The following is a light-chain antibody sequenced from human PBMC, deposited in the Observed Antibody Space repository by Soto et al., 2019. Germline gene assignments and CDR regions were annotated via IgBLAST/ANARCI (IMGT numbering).Light chain of an antibody. V-gene: IGKV1-5*03. CDR3: QQYNNYPYT. J-gene: IGKJ2*01. CDR1: QSIRSW. Sequence: DIQMTQSPSTLSASVGDRITITCRASQSIRSWLAWYQQKPGKAPKLLIYKASSLESGVPLRFSGSGAGTEFTLTISSLQPDDFATYYCQQYNNYPYTFGQGTKVGIK. CDR2: KAS.